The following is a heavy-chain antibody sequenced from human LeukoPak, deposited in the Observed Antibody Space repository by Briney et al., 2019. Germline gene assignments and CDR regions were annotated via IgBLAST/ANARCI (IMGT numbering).Heavy chain of an antibody. V-gene: IGHV4-61*01. CDR1: GGSVSSGSYY. Sequence: PSETLSLTCTVSGGSVSSGSYYWSWIRQPPGKGLEWIGYIYYSGSTNYNPSLESRVTISVDTSKNQFSLKLSSVTAADTAVYYCARDLAGGIDYWGQGTLVTVSS. CDR2: IYYSGST. CDR3: ARDLAGGIDY. J-gene: IGHJ4*02. D-gene: IGHD7-27*01.